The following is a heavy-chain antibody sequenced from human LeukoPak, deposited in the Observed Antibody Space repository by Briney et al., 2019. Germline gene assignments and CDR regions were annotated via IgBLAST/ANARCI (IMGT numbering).Heavy chain of an antibody. CDR1: GGSISSYY. D-gene: IGHD3-16*01. CDR2: IYYSGST. Sequence: SETLSLTCTVSGGSISSYYWSWIRQPPGKGLEWIGYIYYSGSTNYNPSLKSRVTISVDTSKNQFSLKLSSVTAADTAVYYCERTRYYGNYFDYWGQGTLVTVSS. V-gene: IGHV4-59*01. J-gene: IGHJ4*02. CDR3: ERTRYYGNYFDY.